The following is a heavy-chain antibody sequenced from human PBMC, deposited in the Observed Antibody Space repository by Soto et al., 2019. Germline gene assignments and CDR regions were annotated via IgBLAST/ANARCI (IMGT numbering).Heavy chain of an antibody. D-gene: IGHD3-3*01. V-gene: IGHV3-21*01. J-gene: IGHJ3*02. CDR3: ARDLAITIFGVVISEAFDI. Sequence: GGSLRLSCAASGFTFSSHSMNWVRQAPGKGLEWVSSISSSSSYIYYADSVKGRFTISRDNAKNSLYLQMNSLRAEDTAVYYCARDLAITIFGVVISEAFDIWGQGTMVTVSS. CDR2: ISSSSSYI. CDR1: GFTFSSHS.